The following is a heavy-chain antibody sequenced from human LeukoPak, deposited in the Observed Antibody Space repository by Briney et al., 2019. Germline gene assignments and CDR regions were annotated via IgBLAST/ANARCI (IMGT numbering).Heavy chain of an antibody. CDR3: ARQVAVAGPYFDY. CDR2: IYYSGST. J-gene: IGHJ4*02. Sequence: SETLSLTCTVSGGSISSSSYYWGWIRQPPGKGLEWFGSIYYSGSTYYNPSLKSRVTISVDTSKNQFSLKLSSVTAADPAVYYCARQVAVAGPYFDYGGQGPLVT. V-gene: IGHV4-39*01. CDR1: GGSISSSSYY. D-gene: IGHD6-19*01.